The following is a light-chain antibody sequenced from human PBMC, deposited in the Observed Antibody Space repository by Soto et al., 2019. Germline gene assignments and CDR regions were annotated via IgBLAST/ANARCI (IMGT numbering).Light chain of an antibody. J-gene: IGKJ1*01. Sequence: DFQMTQSPSTLSASVGDRVTITCRASQSLNTRLAWYQQRPGKAPKLLIYDASTLESGVPSRFSGGGSGTEFTLTINNLQPDDLATYICQQYKSYSTFGRGTKVDIK. CDR2: DAS. CDR1: QSLNTR. V-gene: IGKV1-5*01. CDR3: QQYKSYST.